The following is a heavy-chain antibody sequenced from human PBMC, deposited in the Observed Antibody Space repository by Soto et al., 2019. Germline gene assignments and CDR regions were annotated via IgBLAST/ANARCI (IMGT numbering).Heavy chain of an antibody. J-gene: IGHJ3*02. V-gene: IGHV3-30*03. D-gene: IGHD3-9*01. Sequence: GSLRLSCAASGFTFSSYGMHWVRQAPGKGLEWVAVISYDGSNKYYADSVKGRFTISRDNSKNTLYLQMNSLRAEDTAVYYCATPPYYDILTGYYKAQDAFDIWGQGTMVTVSS. CDR1: GFTFSSYG. CDR2: ISYDGSNK. CDR3: ATPPYYDILTGYYKAQDAFDI.